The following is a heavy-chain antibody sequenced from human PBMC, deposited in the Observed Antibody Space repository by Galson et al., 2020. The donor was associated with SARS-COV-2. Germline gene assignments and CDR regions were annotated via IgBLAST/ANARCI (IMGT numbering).Heavy chain of an antibody. J-gene: IGHJ3*02. CDR3: ARGVVVVAVDQDAFDI. CDR1: GYTFTGYY. Sequence: ASVKVSCKASGYTFTGYYMHWVRQAPGQGLEWMGWINPNSGGTNYAQKFQGRVTMTRDTSISTAYMELSRLRSDDTAVYYCARGVVVVAVDQDAFDIWGQGTMVTVSS. D-gene: IGHD2-15*01. V-gene: IGHV1-2*02. CDR2: INPNSGGT.